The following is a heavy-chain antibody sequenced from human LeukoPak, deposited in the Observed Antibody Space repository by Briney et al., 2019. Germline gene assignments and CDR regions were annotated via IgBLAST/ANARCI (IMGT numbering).Heavy chain of an antibody. CDR1: GGTFSSYT. CDR2: IIPILGIA. D-gene: IGHD3-10*01. V-gene: IGHV1-69*02. J-gene: IGHJ4*02. CDR3: ASPGGSGSYYFDY. Sequence: AASVKVSCKASGGTFSSYTISWVRQAPGQGLEWMGRIIPILGIANYAQKFQGRVTITADKSTSTAYMELSSLRSEDTAVYHCASPGGSGSYYFDYWGQGTLVTVSS.